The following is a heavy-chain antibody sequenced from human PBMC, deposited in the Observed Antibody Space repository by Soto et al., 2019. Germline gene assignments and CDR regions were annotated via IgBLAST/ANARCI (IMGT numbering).Heavy chain of an antibody. CDR1: GFIFSDYY. D-gene: IGHD4-17*01. CDR2: ISTSSSYR. Sequence: QVHLVESGGGLVKPGGSLRLSCVASGFIFSDYYMSWIRQAPGKGLEWVSHISTSSSYRSYADSVKGRFIISRDNARNSLYLQMNSLGAEDTAVYYCARRDDGDGSLWGFDYWGQGTLVTVSS. V-gene: IGHV3-11*06. CDR3: ARRDDGDGSLWGFDY. J-gene: IGHJ4*02.